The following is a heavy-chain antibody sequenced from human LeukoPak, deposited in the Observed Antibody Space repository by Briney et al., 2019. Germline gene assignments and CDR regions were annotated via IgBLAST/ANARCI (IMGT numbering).Heavy chain of an antibody. CDR3: ARADCSGGSCYRSQGAFDI. J-gene: IGHJ3*02. CDR2: IYYSGST. D-gene: IGHD2-15*01. CDR1: GGSISSYY. V-gene: IGHV4-59*01. Sequence: SETLSLTCTVSGGSISSYYWSWIRQPPGKGLEWIGYIYYSGSTNYNPSLKSRVTISVDTSRNQFSLKLSSVTAADTAVYYCARADCSGGSCYRSQGAFDIWGQGTMVTVSS.